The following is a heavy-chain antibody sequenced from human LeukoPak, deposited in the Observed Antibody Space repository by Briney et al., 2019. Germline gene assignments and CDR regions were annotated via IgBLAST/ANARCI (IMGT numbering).Heavy chain of an antibody. D-gene: IGHD3-10*01. CDR3: ARIYYRRSDYHYYYMDV. J-gene: IGHJ6*03. Sequence: GASVKVSCKASGYTFTSYDINWVRQAPGQGLEWVGWMNPNSGNTGSAQEVQGRITITMNTSISTAYMELSSLRSEDTAVYYCARIYYRRSDYHYYYMDVWGEGTTVTVSS. CDR2: MNPNSGNT. V-gene: IGHV1-8*01. CDR1: GYTFTSYD.